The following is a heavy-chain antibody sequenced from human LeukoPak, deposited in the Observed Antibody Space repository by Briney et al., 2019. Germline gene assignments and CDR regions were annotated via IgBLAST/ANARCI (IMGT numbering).Heavy chain of an antibody. D-gene: IGHD3-10*01. V-gene: IGHV4-30-4*01. CDR1: GDSISSDDYY. CDR2: IFHSGNT. J-gene: IGHJ6*02. Sequence: SQTLSLTCAVSGDSISSDDYYWTWIRQPPGKGLEWIGYIFHSGNTYYNPSLKSRISMSIDTSKNQFSLKLSSVTAADTAVYYCAGYHTKYDSGSYPAHYYEYGLDVWGQGTTVSVSS. CDR3: AGYHTKYDSGSYPAHYYEYGLDV.